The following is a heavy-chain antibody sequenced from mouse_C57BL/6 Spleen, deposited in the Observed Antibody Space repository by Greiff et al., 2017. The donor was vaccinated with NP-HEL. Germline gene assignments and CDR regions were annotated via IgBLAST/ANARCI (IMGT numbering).Heavy chain of an antibody. CDR3: ARGRYYGSSWWYFDV. V-gene: IGHV1-9*01. J-gene: IGHJ1*03. CDR1: GYTFTGYW. Sequence: VQLQQSGAELMKPGASVKLSCKATGYTFTGYWIEWVKQRPGHGLEWIGEILPGSGSTTYNEKFKGKATFTADTSSNTAYMQLSSLTTEDSAIYYCARGRYYGSSWWYFDVWGTGTTVTVSS. CDR2: ILPGSGST. D-gene: IGHD1-1*01.